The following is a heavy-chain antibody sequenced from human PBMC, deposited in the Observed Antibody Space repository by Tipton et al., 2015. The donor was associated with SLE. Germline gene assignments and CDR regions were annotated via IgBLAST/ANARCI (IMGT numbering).Heavy chain of an antibody. D-gene: IGHD1-26*01. V-gene: IGHV4-39*07. J-gene: IGHJ6*02. CDR1: GGYITSDIYY. Sequence: LRLSCFVSGGYITSDIYYWGWIRQPPGKGLEWIGSVYDSGTTYYNPSLESRVTMTVDTSKTQFSLKLRSVTAADTAVYYCARVVAVGATHYYDMDVWGQGTTVTVSS. CDR2: VYDSGTT. CDR3: ARVVAVGATHYYDMDV.